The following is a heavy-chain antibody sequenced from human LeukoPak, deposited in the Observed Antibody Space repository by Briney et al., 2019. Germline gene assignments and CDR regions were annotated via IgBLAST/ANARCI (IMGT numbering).Heavy chain of an antibody. D-gene: IGHD1-26*01. CDR2: IIPIFGTA. CDR3: ARTSIVGARFDP. J-gene: IGHJ5*02. V-gene: IGHV1-69*05. CDR1: GGTFSSYA. Sequence: SVKVSCKASGGTFSSYAISWVRQAPGQGLEWIGGIIPIFGTANYAQKFQGRVTITTDESTSTAYMELSSLRSEDTAVYYCARTSIVGARFDPWGQGTLVTVSS.